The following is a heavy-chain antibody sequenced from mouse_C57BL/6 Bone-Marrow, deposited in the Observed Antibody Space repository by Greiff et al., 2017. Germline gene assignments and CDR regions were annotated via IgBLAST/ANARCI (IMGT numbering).Heavy chain of an antibody. D-gene: IGHD2-2*01. CDR3: ASYGYDEAMDY. Sequence: VKLQESGPELVKPGASVKISCKASGYSFTSYYIHWVKQRPGQGLEWIGWIYPGSGNTKYNEKFKGKATLTADTSSSTAYMQLSSLTSEDSAVYYCASYGYDEAMDYWGQGTSVTVSS. CDR1: GYSFTSYY. V-gene: IGHV1-66*01. CDR2: IYPGSGNT. J-gene: IGHJ4*01.